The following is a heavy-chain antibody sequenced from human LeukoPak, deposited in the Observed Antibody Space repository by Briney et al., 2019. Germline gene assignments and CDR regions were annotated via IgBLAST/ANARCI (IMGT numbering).Heavy chain of an antibody. V-gene: IGHV3-15*07. D-gene: IGHD2/OR15-2a*01. CDR3: ATDFYDSS. CDR1: GFNFDNAW. J-gene: IGHJ5*02. Sequence: GGSLRLSCATSGFNFDNAWMNWVRQAPGKGLEWVGRIRSNSDGGAIDYAAPVKGRFALSRDDSKNTLYLQMNSLQTVDTAMYYCATDFYDSSWGQGTLVTVSS. CDR2: IRSNSDGGAI.